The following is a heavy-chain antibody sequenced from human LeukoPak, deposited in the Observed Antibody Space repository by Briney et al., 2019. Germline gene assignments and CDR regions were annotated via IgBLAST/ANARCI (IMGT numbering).Heavy chain of an antibody. CDR1: GGSISRGGYY. D-gene: IGHD2-2*01. V-gene: IGHV4-31*03. CDR3: ARGYCSSTSCYRGLYFDY. CDR2: IYYSGST. Sequence: PSETLSLTCTVSGGSISRGGYYWSWIRQHPGKGLEWIGYIYYSGSTYYNPSLKSRVTISVDTSKNQFSLKLSSVTAADTAVYYCARGYCSSTSCYRGLYFDYWGQGTLVTVSS. J-gene: IGHJ4*02.